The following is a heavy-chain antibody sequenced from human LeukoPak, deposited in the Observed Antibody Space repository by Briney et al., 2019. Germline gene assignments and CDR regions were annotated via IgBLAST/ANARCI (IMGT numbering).Heavy chain of an antibody. V-gene: IGHV1-18*01. D-gene: IGHD5-12*01. CDR3: ARGGDGYSGFDDAFDI. J-gene: IGHJ3*02. Sequence: ASVKVSCKASGYTFTSYGISWVRQAPGQGLEWMGWISAYNGNTNYAQKLQGRATMTTDTSTSTAYMELRSLRSDDTAVYYCARGGDGYSGFDDAFDIWGQGTMVTVSS. CDR2: ISAYNGNT. CDR1: GYTFTSYG.